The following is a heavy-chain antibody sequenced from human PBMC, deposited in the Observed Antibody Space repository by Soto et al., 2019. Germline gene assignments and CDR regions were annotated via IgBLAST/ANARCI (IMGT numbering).Heavy chain of an antibody. D-gene: IGHD6-13*01. J-gene: IGHJ4*02. Sequence: VQLVESGGGVVQPGRSLRLSCAASGFTFSSYAMHWVRQAPGKGLEWVAVISYDGSNKYYADSVKGRFTISRDNSKNTLYLQMNSLRAEDTAVYYCARDPWYSSSWYYFDYWGQGTLVTVSS. CDR2: ISYDGSNK. CDR3: ARDPWYSSSWYYFDY. V-gene: IGHV3-30-3*01. CDR1: GFTFSSYA.